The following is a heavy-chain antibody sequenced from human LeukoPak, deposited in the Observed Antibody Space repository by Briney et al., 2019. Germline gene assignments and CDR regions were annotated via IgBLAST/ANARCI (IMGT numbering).Heavy chain of an antibody. CDR3: AREGYCSGGNCHRTFDY. CDR2: IYYSGGT. CDR1: GGSISNYY. D-gene: IGHD2-15*01. J-gene: IGHJ4*02. Sequence: SETLSLTCTVSGGSISNYYWSWIRQPPGKGLEWIGYIYYSGGTNYNPSLRGPVTMSVDRPKNQFSLKLSSVTAADTAVYYCAREGYCSGGNCHRTFDYWGRGTLVTVSS. V-gene: IGHV4-59*01.